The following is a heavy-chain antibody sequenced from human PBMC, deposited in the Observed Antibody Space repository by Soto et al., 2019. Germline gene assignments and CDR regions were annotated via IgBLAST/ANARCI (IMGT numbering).Heavy chain of an antibody. CDR3: ARGRYYYDSSGVNGAFDI. Sequence: GALRLSCAAPGFPFKSYGMHLVRPATRKGLEWVSAIGTAGDTYYPGSVKGRFTISRENAKNSLYLQMNRLRAGDTAVYYCARGRYYYDSSGVNGAFDIWGQGTMVTVSS. D-gene: IGHD3-22*01. V-gene: IGHV3-13*01. CDR2: IGTAGDT. J-gene: IGHJ3*02. CDR1: GFPFKSYG.